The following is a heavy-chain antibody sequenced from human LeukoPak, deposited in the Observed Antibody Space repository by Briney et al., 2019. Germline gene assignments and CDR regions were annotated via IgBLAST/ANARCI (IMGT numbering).Heavy chain of an antibody. V-gene: IGHV3-66*01. CDR3: AKEAVAGTLDH. CDR1: GFTVDSNY. J-gene: IGHJ4*02. D-gene: IGHD6-19*01. CDR2: IYSGGST. Sequence: GGSLRLSCAASGFTVDSNYMTWVRQAPGKGLEWVSVIYSGGSTYYADSVKGRFTISRDYSKNTLHLQMNSLRAEDTAVYYCAKEAVAGTLDHWGQGTLVTVSS.